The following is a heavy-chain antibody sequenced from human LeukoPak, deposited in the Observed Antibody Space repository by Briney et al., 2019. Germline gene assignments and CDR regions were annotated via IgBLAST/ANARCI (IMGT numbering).Heavy chain of an antibody. V-gene: IGHV4-4*07. Sequence: PSETLSLTCTVSGGSISSYYWSWIRQPAGKGLEWIGRIYNSGSTNYNPSLKSRVTISVDKSKNQFSLKLSSVTAADTAVYYCARRETYYYDSSGPGPLDYWGQGTLVTVSS. D-gene: IGHD3-22*01. CDR2: IYNSGST. J-gene: IGHJ4*02. CDR3: ARRETYYYDSSGPGPLDY. CDR1: GGSISSYY.